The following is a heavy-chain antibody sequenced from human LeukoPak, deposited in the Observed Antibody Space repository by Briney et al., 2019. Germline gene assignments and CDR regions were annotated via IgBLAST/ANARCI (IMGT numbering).Heavy chain of an antibody. Sequence: TGGSLRLSCAASGFTFSSYSMNWVRQAPGKGLEWVSSISSSSSYIYYADSVKGRFTISRDNAKNSLYLQMNSLRAEDTAVYYCARDADSLTTGTFDYWGQGTLVTVSS. D-gene: IGHD4-17*01. CDR3: ARDADSLTTGTFDY. CDR1: GFTFSSYS. CDR2: ISSSSSYI. V-gene: IGHV3-21*01. J-gene: IGHJ4*02.